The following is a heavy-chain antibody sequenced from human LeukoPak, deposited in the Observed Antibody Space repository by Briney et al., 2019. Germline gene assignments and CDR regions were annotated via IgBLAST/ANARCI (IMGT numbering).Heavy chain of an antibody. V-gene: IGHV4-4*07. CDR1: GGSISSYY. CDR3: ARDRGYYDSSGYYADAFDI. J-gene: IGHJ3*02. Sequence: ASETLSLTCTVSGGSISSYYWSWIRQPAGKGLEWIGRIHTSGSTNYNPSLKSRVTMSVDTSKNQFSLKLSSVTAADTAVYYCARDRGYYDSSGYYADAFDIWGQGTMVTVSS. CDR2: IHTSGST. D-gene: IGHD3-22*01.